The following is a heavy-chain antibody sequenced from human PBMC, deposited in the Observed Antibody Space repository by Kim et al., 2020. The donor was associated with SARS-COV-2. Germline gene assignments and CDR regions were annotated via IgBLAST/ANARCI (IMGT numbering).Heavy chain of an antibody. J-gene: IGHJ4*02. CDR3: AKTYF. Sequence: GSGANTDYADSVKGRFTISRDNSKNTLYLQINSLRAEDTAVYYCAKTYFWGQGTLVTVSS. V-gene: IGHV3-23*01. CDR2: GSGANT.